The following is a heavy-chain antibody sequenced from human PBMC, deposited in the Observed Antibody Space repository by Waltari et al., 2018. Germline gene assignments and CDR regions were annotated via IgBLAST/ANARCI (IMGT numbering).Heavy chain of an antibody. J-gene: IGHJ5*02. CDR2: ISYDGSNK. V-gene: IGHV3-30*01. CDR3: ARDLFTQLVVMLVSGFDP. CDR1: GFTFSSYA. D-gene: IGHD6-6*01. Sequence: QVQLVESGGGVVQPGRSLRLSCAASGFTFSSYAMHWVRQAPGKGLEWVAVISYDGSNKYYADSVKGRFTISRDNSKNTLYLQMNSLRAEDTAVYYCARDLFTQLVVMLVSGFDPWGQGTLVTVSS.